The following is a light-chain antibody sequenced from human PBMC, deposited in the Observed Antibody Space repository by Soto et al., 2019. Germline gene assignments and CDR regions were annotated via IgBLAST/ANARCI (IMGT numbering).Light chain of an antibody. Sequence: QAVLTQPASVSGSPGQSITISCTGTSSDVGGYNYVSWYQQHPGKAPKLMIYDVSNRPSGVSDRFSGSKSANTASLTISGLQSEDEADYYCSSYTSSGIYVFGTGTKLTVL. CDR1: SSDVGGYNY. CDR2: DVS. J-gene: IGLJ1*01. CDR3: SSYTSSGIYV. V-gene: IGLV2-14*01.